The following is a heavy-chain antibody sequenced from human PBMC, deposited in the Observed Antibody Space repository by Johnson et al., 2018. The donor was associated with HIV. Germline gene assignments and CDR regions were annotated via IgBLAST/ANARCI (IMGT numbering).Heavy chain of an antibody. J-gene: IGHJ3*02. D-gene: IGHD6-6*01. CDR3: AKDRGGGYSSSSYAFDI. CDR2: ISYDGSNK. CDR1: GFTFSSYG. V-gene: IGHV3-30*18. Sequence: VQLVESGGGVVQPGRSLRLSCAASGFTFSSYGMHWVRQAPGKGLEWVAVISYDGSNKYYADSVKGRFTISRDNSKNTLYLQMNSLRAEDTAVYYCAKDRGGGYSSSSYAFDIWGQGTMVTVSS.